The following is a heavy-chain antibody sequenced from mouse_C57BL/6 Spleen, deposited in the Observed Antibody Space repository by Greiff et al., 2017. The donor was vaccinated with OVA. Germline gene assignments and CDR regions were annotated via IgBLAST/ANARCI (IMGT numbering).Heavy chain of an antibody. V-gene: IGHV1-82*01. D-gene: IGHD3-2*02. Sequence: SGPELVKPGASVKISCKASGYAFSSSWMNWVKQRPGKGLEWIGRIYPGDGDTNYNGKFKGKATLTADKSSSTAYMQLSSLTSEDSAVYFCALGSSGYFDYWGQGTTLTVSS. CDR3: ALGSSGYFDY. CDR1: GYAFSSSW. CDR2: IYPGDGDT. J-gene: IGHJ2*01.